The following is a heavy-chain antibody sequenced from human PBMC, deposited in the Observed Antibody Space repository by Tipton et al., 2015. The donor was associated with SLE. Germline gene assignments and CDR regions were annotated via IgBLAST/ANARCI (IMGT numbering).Heavy chain of an antibody. Sequence: SLRLSCAASGFTFSSYAMHWVRQAPGKGLEWVAVISYDGSNKYYADSVKGRFTISRDNSKNTLYLQMNSLRAEDTAVYYCARVPGGIAAAGKGYFQHWGQGTLVTVSS. CDR1: GFTFSSYA. J-gene: IGHJ1*01. CDR3: ARVPGGIAAAGKGYFQH. D-gene: IGHD6-13*01. CDR2: ISYDGSNK. V-gene: IGHV3-30*04.